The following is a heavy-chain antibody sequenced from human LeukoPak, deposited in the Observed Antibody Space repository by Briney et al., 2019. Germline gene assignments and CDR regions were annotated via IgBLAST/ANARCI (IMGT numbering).Heavy chain of an antibody. D-gene: IGHD3-22*01. V-gene: IGHV4-4*07. J-gene: IGHJ4*02. CDR3: ARGLDYYDSRDY. CDR2: IFTSGST. CDR1: GGSISGSY. Sequence: ASEGLSLTCTISGGSISGSYWTWVRQPAGKGLEFIGHIFTSGSTYYNPSLKSRVTMSLDTSKNHFSLKLTSVTASDTAVYYCARGLDYYDSRDYWGQGTLVTVSS.